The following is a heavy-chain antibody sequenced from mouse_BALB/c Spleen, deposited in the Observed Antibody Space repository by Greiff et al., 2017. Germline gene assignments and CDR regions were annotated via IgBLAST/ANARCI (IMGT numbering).Heavy chain of an antibody. Sequence: EVQGVESGAELVKPGASVKLSCTASGFNIKDTYMHWVKQRPEQGLEWIGRIDPANGNTKYDPKFQGKATITADTSSNTAYLQLSSLTSEDTAVYYCARGGYDDYWGQGTTLTVSS. CDR3: ARGGYDDY. CDR1: GFNIKDTY. D-gene: IGHD2-2*01. CDR2: IDPANGNT. V-gene: IGHV14-3*02. J-gene: IGHJ2*01.